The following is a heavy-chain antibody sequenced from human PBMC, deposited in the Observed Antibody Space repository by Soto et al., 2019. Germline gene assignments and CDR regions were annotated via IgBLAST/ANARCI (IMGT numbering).Heavy chain of an antibody. CDR2: MNPNSGNT. CDR1: GYTFTSYE. J-gene: IGHJ6*02. Sequence: ASVKVSCKASGYTFTSYEINWVRQATGQGFEYLGWMNPNSGNTGYVKKFQGRVTMTRDTSMSTAYMELSSLRSEDTAVYYCAREGLVLVPTTVNSDYYYYAMDVWGQGTTVTVSS. D-gene: IGHD2-2*01. V-gene: IGHV1-8*01. CDR3: AREGLVLVPTTVNSDYYYYAMDV.